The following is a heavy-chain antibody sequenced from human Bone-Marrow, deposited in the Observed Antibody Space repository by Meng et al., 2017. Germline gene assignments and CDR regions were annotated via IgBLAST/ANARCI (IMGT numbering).Heavy chain of an antibody. V-gene: IGHV4-59*01. CDR1: GASMRSYY. J-gene: IGHJ3*02. Sequence: SETLSLTCTVSGASMRSYYWSWIRQAPGKGLEWIGEISYSGSTNYNPSLNSRVTISMDTSKMQFSLKLSSVAAAATAVYYCASAPISYDQLTGYYSGAFDIWGPGTMVTVSS. CDR3: ASAPISYDQLTGYYSGAFDI. D-gene: IGHD3-9*01. CDR2: ISYSGST.